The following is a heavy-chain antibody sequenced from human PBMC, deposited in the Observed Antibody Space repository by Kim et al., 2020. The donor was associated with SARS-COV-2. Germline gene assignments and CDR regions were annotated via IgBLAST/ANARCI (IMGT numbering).Heavy chain of an antibody. CDR1: SGSISNHF. CDR2: IYYSGST. Sequence: SETLSLTCTVSSGSISNHFWSWIRQSPGKGLEWIGYIYYSGSTKYNPSLESRVTISVDTSKNQLSLKLNSVTAADTAIYYCARRKDITGVTNGPYDHWGQGTLVSVSS. CDR3: ARRKDITGVTNGPYDH. V-gene: IGHV4-59*08. J-gene: IGHJ4*02. D-gene: IGHD1-20*01.